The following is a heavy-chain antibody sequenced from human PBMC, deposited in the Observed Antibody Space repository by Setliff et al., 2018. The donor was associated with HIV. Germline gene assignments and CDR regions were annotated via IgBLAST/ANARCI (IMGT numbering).Heavy chain of an antibody. Sequence: SETLSLTCAVSGYSISSDYFWGWIRQSPGKGLEWIGSFYQSGNIYYNPSLKSRVTISVDTSKNQFALRLTSVTAADTAVYYCSRGGRSWFQIFHGAFDVWGQGTMVTVSS. CDR2: FYQSGNI. D-gene: IGHD3-16*01. J-gene: IGHJ3*01. V-gene: IGHV4-38-2*01. CDR3: SRGGRSWFQIFHGAFDV. CDR1: GYSISSDYF.